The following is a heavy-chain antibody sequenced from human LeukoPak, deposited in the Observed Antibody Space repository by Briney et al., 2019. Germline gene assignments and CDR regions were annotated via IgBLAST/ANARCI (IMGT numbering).Heavy chain of an antibody. CDR2: ISGSGDFA. J-gene: IGHJ5*02. Sequence: GGSLRLSCAASGFTFSSYAMSWVRQAPGKGLEWVSAISGSGDFAYYADSVKGRFTISRDNSKNTLYLQMNSLRAEDTAVYYCAKDQQSISYSPWGQGTLVTVSS. V-gene: IGHV3-23*01. CDR1: GFTFSSYA. CDR3: AKDQQSISYSP. D-gene: IGHD4-11*01.